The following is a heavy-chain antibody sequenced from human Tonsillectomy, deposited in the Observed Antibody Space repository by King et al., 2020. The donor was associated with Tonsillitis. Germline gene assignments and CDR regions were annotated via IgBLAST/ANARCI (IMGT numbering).Heavy chain of an antibody. CDR1: GFTFSSSG. Sequence: QLVQSGGGVVQPGGSLRLSCAASGFTFSSSGMHWVRQAPGKGLEWVAFIRYDGIYKYYADSVKGRFTISRDNSKSTLYLQMNSLRDEDTAVYYCAKDDVLGGTSAFDVWGQGTMVTVSS. CDR3: AKDDVLGGTSAFDV. V-gene: IGHV3-30*02. CDR2: IRYDGIYK. J-gene: IGHJ3*01. D-gene: IGHD2-8*02.